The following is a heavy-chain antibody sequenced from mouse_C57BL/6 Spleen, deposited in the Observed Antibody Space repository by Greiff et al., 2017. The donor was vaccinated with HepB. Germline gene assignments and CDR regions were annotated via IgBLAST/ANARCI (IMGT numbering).Heavy chain of an antibody. Sequence: VQLQQSGAELARPGASVKLSCKASGYTFTSYGISWVKQRTGQGLEWIGEIYPRSGNTYYNEKFKGKATLTADKSSSTAYMELRSLTSEDSAVYFCAKIYYSNYGFAYWGQGTLVTVSA. D-gene: IGHD2-5*01. CDR2: IYPRSGNT. CDR3: AKIYYSNYGFAY. CDR1: GYTFTSYG. J-gene: IGHJ3*01. V-gene: IGHV1-81*01.